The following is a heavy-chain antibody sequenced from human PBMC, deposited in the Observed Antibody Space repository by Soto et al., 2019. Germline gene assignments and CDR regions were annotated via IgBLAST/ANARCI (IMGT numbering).Heavy chain of an antibody. CDR2: INPSGGST. CDR3: ARSSNLVGASVSWFDP. V-gene: IGHV1-46*01. D-gene: IGHD1-26*01. CDR1: GYTFTSYY. Sequence: ASVKVSCKASGYTFTSYYMHWVRQAPGQGLEWMGTINPSGGSTSYAQKFQGRVTMTRDTSTSTVYMELSSLRSEDTAVYYCARSSNLVGASVSWFDPWGQGTLVTVSS. J-gene: IGHJ5*02.